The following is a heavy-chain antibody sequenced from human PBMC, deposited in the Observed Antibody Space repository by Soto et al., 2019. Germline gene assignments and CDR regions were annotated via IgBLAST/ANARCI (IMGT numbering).Heavy chain of an antibody. D-gene: IGHD3-10*01. CDR3: ARVLYYGSGSYSPYGMDV. J-gene: IGHJ6*02. CDR2: VSPPFRTS. V-gene: IGHV1-69*01. Sequence: QVQLVQSGAEVKKPGSSVKVSCKTSGVSFNNNGIGWVRQAPGHGLEWMGGVSPPFRTSNYARKFQGRISITADASTGTVNMKQSSLTSEDTAQYYCARVLYYGSGSYSPYGMDVWGQGTTVTVSS. CDR1: GVSFNNNG.